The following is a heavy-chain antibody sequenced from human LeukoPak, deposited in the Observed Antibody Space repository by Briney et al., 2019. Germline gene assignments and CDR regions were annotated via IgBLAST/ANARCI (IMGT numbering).Heavy chain of an antibody. CDR3: TTKVTRGHSDDDYDD. Sequence: GGSLRLSCAVSGVTFRSYGMHWVRQAPGKGLEWVALISSDGNDKLYGDSVRGRFTLSRDDSKSTLYLQMNNLRAEDTAVHYCTTKVTRGHSDDDYDDWGQGTLVTVSS. J-gene: IGHJ4*02. V-gene: IGHV3-30*03. D-gene: IGHD5-12*01. CDR2: ISSDGNDK. CDR1: GVTFRSYG.